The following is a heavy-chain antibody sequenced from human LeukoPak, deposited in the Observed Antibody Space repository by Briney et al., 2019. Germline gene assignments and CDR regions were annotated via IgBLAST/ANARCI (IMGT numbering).Heavy chain of an antibody. CDR1: GFTFSSYS. CDR3: AREIAAAGLGY. V-gene: IGHV3-21*01. CDR2: ISSSSSYI. J-gene: IGHJ4*02. D-gene: IGHD6-13*01. Sequence: RGSLRLSCAASGFTFSSYSMNWVRQAPGKGLEWVSSISSSSSYIYYADSVKGRFTISRDNAKNSLYLQMNSLRAEDTAVYYCAREIAAAGLGYWGQGTLVTVSS.